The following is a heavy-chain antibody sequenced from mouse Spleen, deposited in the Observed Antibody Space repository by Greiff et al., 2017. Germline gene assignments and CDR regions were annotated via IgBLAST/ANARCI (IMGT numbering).Heavy chain of an antibody. CDR2: ISSGGGST. J-gene: IGHJ4*01. V-gene: IGHV5-12-1*01. D-gene: IGHD1-1*01. CDR1: GFAFSSYD. Sequence: EVKVEESGGGLVKPGGSLKLSCAASGFAFSSYDMSWVRQTPEKRLEWVAYISSGGGSTYYPDTVKGRFTISRDNAKNTLYLQMSSLKSEDTAMYYCASGSNYAMDYWGQGTSVTVSS. CDR3: ASGSNYAMDY.